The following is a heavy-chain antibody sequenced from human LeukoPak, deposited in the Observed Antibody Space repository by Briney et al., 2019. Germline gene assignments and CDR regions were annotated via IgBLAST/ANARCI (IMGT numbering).Heavy chain of an antibody. V-gene: IGHV4-59*08. CDR1: GGSISSNY. Sequence: SETLSLTCTVSGGSISSNYWSWIRQSPGKGLEWIGYIYSSGSTDYNPSLKSRLTISLDTSKNQFSLKLSSVTAADTAVYYCARLEPDYYDSSGYHRGSFDYWGQGTLVTVSS. J-gene: IGHJ4*02. CDR2: IYSSGST. D-gene: IGHD3-22*01. CDR3: ARLEPDYYDSSGYHRGSFDY.